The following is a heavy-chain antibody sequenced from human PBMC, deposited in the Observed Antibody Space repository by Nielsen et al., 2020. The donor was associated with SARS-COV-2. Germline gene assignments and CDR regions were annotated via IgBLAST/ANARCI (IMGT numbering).Heavy chain of an antibody. CDR3: AREGGTYCSGGSCYSGFSRHIRRSNYGMDV. Sequence: PGTGLEWVANIKQDGTEKYYVDSVKGRFTISRDNAKNSMYLQMNSLRVEDTAVYYCAREGGTYCSGGSCYSGFSRHIRRSNYGMDVWGQGTTVTVSS. D-gene: IGHD2-15*01. J-gene: IGHJ6*02. CDR2: IKQDGTEK. V-gene: IGHV3-7*03.